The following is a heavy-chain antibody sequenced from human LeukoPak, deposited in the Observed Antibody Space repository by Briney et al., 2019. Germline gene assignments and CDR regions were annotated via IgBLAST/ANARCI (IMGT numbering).Heavy chain of an antibody. V-gene: IGHV3-23*01. CDR1: GFTFSSYA. J-gene: IGHJ3*02. CDR2: ISGSGGST. D-gene: IGHD6-19*01. CDR3: AKDIAVAGTLFAFDI. Sequence: GGSLRLSCAASGFTFSSYAMSWVRQAPGKGLEWVSAISGSGGSTYYADPVKGRFTISRDNSKNTLYLQMNSLRAEDTAVYYCAKDIAVAGTLFAFDIWGQGTMVTVSS.